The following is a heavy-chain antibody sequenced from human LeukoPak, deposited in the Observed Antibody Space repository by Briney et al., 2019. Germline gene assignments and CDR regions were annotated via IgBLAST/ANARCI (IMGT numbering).Heavy chain of an antibody. CDR3: ARLNGDYGSPRFDY. Sequence: SETLSLTCTVSGGSISSSTYYWGWIRQPPGKGLEWIGNIYYRGSAYYNPSLKSRVTISVDTSKNQFSLKLNSVTAADTAVYYCARLNGDYGSPRFDYWGQGTLVTVSS. J-gene: IGHJ4*02. CDR2: IYYRGSA. V-gene: IGHV4-39*01. CDR1: GGSISSSTYY. D-gene: IGHD4-17*01.